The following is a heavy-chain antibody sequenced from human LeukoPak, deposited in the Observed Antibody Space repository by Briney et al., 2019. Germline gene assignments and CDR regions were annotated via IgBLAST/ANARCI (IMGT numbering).Heavy chain of an antibody. Sequence: ASVKVSCKVSGYTLTELSMHWVRQAPAKGHERMGGVDPEDGETIYAQKFQGRVTMTEDTSTDTAYMELSRLRSDDTAVDSCATVIGGGVYDSTRLGSYDFDYWGQGTLVTVSS. J-gene: IGHJ4*02. CDR2: VDPEDGET. CDR1: GYTLTELS. CDR3: ATVIGGGVYDSTRLGSYDFDY. V-gene: IGHV1-24*01. D-gene: IGHD3-22*01.